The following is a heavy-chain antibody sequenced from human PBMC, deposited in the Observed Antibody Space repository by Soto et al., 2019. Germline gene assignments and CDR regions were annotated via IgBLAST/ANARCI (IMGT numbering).Heavy chain of an antibody. Sequence: PGGSLRLSCAASGFTFSSYGMHWVRQAPGKGLEWVAVIWYDGSNKYYADSVKGRFTISRDNSKNTLYLQMNSLRAEDTAVYYCARDLGVRGYCSGGSCYYYYYYGMDVWGQGTTVTVSS. CDR2: IWYDGSNK. CDR3: ARDLGVRGYCSGGSCYYYYYYGMDV. D-gene: IGHD2-15*01. J-gene: IGHJ6*02. CDR1: GFTFSSYG. V-gene: IGHV3-33*01.